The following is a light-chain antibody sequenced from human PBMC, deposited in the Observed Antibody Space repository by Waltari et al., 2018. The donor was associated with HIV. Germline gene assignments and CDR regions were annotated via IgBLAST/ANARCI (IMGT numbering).Light chain of an antibody. CDR3: SSYTSSSTRV. V-gene: IGLV2-14*03. CDR1: NNDLGGYNY. CDR2: DVS. J-gene: IGLJ3*02. Sequence: QSALTQPASVSGSPGQSITIPCTGTNNDLGGYNYLSWYQQPPGKAPKLMIYDVSNRPSGVSNRFSGSKSGNTASLTISGLQAEDEADYYCSSYTSSSTRVFGGGTKLTVL.